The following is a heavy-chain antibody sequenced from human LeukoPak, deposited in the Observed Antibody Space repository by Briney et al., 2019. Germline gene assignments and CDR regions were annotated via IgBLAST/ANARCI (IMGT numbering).Heavy chain of an antibody. D-gene: IGHD6-19*01. CDR3: ASSSGWYGYYFDY. CDR2: ISDDGTT. V-gene: IGHV3-74*03. Sequence: PGGSLRLSCAASGFTFSIHWMHWVRQAPGKGLVWVSRISDDGTTKYADSVKGRFTISRDNAKNSLYLQMNSLRAEDTAVYYCASSSGWYGYYFDYWGQGTLVTVSS. J-gene: IGHJ4*02. CDR1: GFTFSIHW.